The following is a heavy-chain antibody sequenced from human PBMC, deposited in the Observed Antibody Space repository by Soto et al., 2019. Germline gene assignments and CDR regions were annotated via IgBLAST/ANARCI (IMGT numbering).Heavy chain of an antibody. D-gene: IGHD2-2*01. CDR2: IYHSGST. CDR3: ARVPDR. J-gene: IGHJ5*02. V-gene: IGHV4-30-2*01. Sequence: PSETLSLTCAVSGGSISSSSYYWGWIRQPPGKGLEWIGYIYHSGSTYYNPSLKSRVTISVDRSKNQFSLKLSSVTAADTAVYYCARVPDRWGQGTLVTVSS. CDR1: GGSISSSSYY.